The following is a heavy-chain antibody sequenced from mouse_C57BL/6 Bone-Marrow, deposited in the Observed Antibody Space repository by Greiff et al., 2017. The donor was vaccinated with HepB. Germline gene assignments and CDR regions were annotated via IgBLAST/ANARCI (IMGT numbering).Heavy chain of an antibody. J-gene: IGHJ2*01. CDR1: GFTFTDYY. Sequence: EVKLMESGGGLVQPGGSLSLSCAASGFTFTDYYMSWVRQPPGKALEWLGFIRNKANGYTTDYSASVKGRFTISRDNSQSILYLQMNALKAEDSASYYCARTMVTNYYDYGDQGTTLAVSS. CDR3: ARTMVTNYYDY. CDR2: IRNKANGYTT. D-gene: IGHD2-2*01. V-gene: IGHV7-3*01.